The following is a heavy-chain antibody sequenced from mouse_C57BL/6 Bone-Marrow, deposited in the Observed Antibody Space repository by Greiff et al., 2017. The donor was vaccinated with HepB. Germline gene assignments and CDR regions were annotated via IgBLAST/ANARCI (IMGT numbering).Heavy chain of an antibody. D-gene: IGHD1-1*01. CDR3: AREGYGSSRYYFDY. J-gene: IGHJ2*01. Sequence: QVQLQQPGAELVVPGASVKLSCKASGYTFTSYWMHWVKQRPGQGLEWIGEIDPSDSYTNYNQKFKGKSTLTVDKSSSTAYMQLSSLTSEDSAVYYCAREGYGSSRYYFDYWGQGTTLTVSS. V-gene: IGHV1-69*01. CDR1: GYTFTSYW. CDR2: IDPSDSYT.